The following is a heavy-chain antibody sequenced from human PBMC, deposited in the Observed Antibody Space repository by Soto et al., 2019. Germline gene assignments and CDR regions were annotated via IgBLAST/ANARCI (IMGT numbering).Heavy chain of an antibody. D-gene: IGHD3-3*01. CDR3: ARSTDDLDAFDI. Sequence: GGSLRLSCAASGFTVSSNYMSWVRQAPGKGLEWVSVIYSGGSTYYADSVKGRFTISRDNSKNTLYLQMNSLRAEDTAVYYCARSTDDLDAFDIWGQGTMVTVSS. J-gene: IGHJ3*02. CDR1: GFTVSSNY. CDR2: IYSGGST. V-gene: IGHV3-53*01.